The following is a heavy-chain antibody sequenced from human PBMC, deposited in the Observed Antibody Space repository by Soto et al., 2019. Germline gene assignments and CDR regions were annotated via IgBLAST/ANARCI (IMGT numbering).Heavy chain of an antibody. CDR2: MNPYSSNT. CDR3: ARRKERSGPHYFDY. J-gene: IGHJ4*02. CDR1: GYTFTTYD. V-gene: IGHV1-8*01. D-gene: IGHD6-25*01. Sequence: GASVKVSCKASGYTFTTYDISWVRQATGQGLEWMGWMNPYSSNTGYAQKFQGRVTVTRNTSISTVYMELSGLRPDDTAVYYCARRKERSGPHYFDYWGQGSQVTVSS.